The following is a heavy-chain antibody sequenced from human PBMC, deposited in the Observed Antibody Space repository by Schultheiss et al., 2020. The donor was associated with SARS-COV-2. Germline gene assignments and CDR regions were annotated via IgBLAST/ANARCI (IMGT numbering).Heavy chain of an antibody. J-gene: IGHJ3*02. D-gene: IGHD5-12*01. V-gene: IGHV3-23*01. CDR1: GFTFSSYW. Sequence: GGSLRLSCAASGFTFSSYWMSWVRQAPGKGLEWVSAISGSGGSTYYADSVKGRFTISRDNAKNTLFLEMHSLSAEDTAVYYCAKAVAEIVATMGDDAFDIWGQGTTVTVSS. CDR3: AKAVAEIVATMGDDAFDI. CDR2: ISGSGGST.